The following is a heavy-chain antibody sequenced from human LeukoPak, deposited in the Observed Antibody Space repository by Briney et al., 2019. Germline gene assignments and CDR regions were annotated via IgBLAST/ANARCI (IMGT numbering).Heavy chain of an antibody. CDR1: GFTFSKYA. V-gene: IGHV3-48*03. J-gene: IGHJ4*02. CDR2: ITSSGNTI. Sequence: GGSLRLFCSASGFTFSKYAMHWVRQAPGKGLEWVSYITSSGNTIYYANSVKGRFTISRDNAKNSLYLQMNSLRAEDTAVYYCARGSPGYWGQGTLVTVSS. CDR3: ARGSPGY.